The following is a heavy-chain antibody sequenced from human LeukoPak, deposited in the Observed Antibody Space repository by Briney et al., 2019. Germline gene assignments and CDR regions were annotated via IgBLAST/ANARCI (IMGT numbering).Heavy chain of an antibody. J-gene: IGHJ4*02. D-gene: IGHD2-15*01. CDR1: GFTFRNYP. V-gene: IGHV3-30*04. Sequence: GGSLRLSCEASGFTFRNYPVHWVRQAPGKGLEWVTVISYDGTTKYYADSVKGRFTISRDNSQNMLYLQMNSLRAEDTAVYYCARDSPVVVAATLSWGQGTLVTVSS. CDR3: ARDSPVVVAATLS. CDR2: ISYDGTTK.